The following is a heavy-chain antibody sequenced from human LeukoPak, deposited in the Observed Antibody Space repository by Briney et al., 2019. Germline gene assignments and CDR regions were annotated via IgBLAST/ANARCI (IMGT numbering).Heavy chain of an antibody. V-gene: IGHV3-30*02. CDR3: AGEFDYYDSSGYPY. J-gene: IGHJ4*02. CDR2: IRYDGSNK. CDR1: GLTFNTYG. D-gene: IGHD3-22*01. Sequence: GGSLRLSCAASGLTFNTYGMHWVRQAPGKGLEWVAFIRYDGSNKYYADSVKGRFTISRDNAKNSLYLQMNSLRAEDTAVYYCAGEFDYYDSSGYPYWGQGTLVTVSS.